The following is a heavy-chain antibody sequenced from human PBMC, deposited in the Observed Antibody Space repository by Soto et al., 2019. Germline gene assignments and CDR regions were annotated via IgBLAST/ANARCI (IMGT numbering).Heavy chain of an antibody. Sequence: PSETLSLTCTVSGGSISSGGYYWSWIRQHPGKGLEWIGYIYYSGSTYYNPSLKSRVTISVDTSKNQFSLKLSSVTAADTAVYYCARAPVIAITTFDYRGQGTPVTGSS. CDR2: IYYSGST. D-gene: IGHD2-21*01. J-gene: IGHJ4*02. V-gene: IGHV4-31*03. CDR3: ARAPVIAITTFDY. CDR1: GGSISSGGYY.